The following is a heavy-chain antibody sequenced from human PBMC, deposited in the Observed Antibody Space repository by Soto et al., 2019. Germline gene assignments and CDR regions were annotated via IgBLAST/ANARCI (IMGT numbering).Heavy chain of an antibody. CDR3: AKTTDGWFSAFEI. CDR1: GFIFSSYA. Sequence: GGSLRLSCAASGFIFSSYAMSWVRQAPGKGLEWVSAISGSGTTAYYADSVKGRFTFSRDNSKKTMYLQMNSLRAEDMAVYYCAKTTDGWFSAFEIWGQGTMVTVSS. V-gene: IGHV3-23*01. D-gene: IGHD6-19*01. J-gene: IGHJ3*02. CDR2: ISGSGTTA.